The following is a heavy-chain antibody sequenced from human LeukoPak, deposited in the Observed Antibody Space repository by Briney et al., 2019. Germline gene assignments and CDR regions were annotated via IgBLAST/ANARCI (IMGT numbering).Heavy chain of an antibody. J-gene: IGHJ4*02. CDR2: ISSSSSYI. CDR1: GFTFSSYS. V-gene: IGHV3-21*01. Sequence: PGGSLRLSCAASGFTFSSYSMNWVRQAPGKGLEWVSSISSSSSYIYYADSVKGRFTISRDNAKNSLYLQMNSLRAEDTAVYYCARGMWELQAAWRYFDYWGQGTLVTVSS. CDR3: ARGMWELQAAWRYFDY. D-gene: IGHD1-26*01.